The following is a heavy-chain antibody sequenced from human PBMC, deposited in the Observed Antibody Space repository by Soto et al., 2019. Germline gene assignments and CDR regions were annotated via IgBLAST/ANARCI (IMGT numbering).Heavy chain of an antibody. D-gene: IGHD1-26*01. V-gene: IGHV1-18*01. J-gene: IGHJ5*02. Sequence: ASVKVSCKASGYTFTSYGISWVRQAPGQGLEWMGWISAYNGNTNYAQKLQGRVTMTTDTSTSTAYMELRSLRSDDTAVYYCARDRHSYSGSQNWFDPWGQGTLVTVSS. CDR3: ARDRHSYSGSQNWFDP. CDR2: ISAYNGNT. CDR1: GYTFTSYG.